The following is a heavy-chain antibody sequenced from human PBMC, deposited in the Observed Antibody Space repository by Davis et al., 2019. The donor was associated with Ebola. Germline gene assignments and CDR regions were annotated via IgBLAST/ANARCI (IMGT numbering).Heavy chain of an antibody. CDR3: ARSHYYGSGSFAY. CDR1: GFTFDDYA. Sequence: PGGSLRLSCAASGFTFDDYAMHWVRQAPGTGLEWVSGISWNSGSIGYADSVKGRFTISRDNAKTSLYLQMNSLRAEDTALYYCARSHYYGSGSFAYWGQGTLVTVSS. V-gene: IGHV3-9*01. J-gene: IGHJ4*02. CDR2: ISWNSGSI. D-gene: IGHD3-10*01.